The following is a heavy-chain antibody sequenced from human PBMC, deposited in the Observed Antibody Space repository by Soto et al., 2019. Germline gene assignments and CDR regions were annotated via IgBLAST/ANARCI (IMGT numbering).Heavy chain of an antibody. Sequence: PSETLSLTCAVSGASVSSGGYSWSWLRQPPGKDLEWIGFIYLSGTTYYNPSLKSRVNISVDTSKNQFSLKLSSVTAADTAIYYCARAVGYCSDSSCGAQFDYWGQGTVVTVSS. V-gene: IGHV4-30-2*01. J-gene: IGHJ4*02. CDR1: GASVSSGGYS. D-gene: IGHD2-2*01. CDR3: ARAVGYCSDSSCGAQFDY. CDR2: IYLSGTT.